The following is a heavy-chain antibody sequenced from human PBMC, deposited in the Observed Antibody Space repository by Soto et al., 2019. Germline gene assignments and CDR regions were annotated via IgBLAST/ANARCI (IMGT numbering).Heavy chain of an antibody. V-gene: IGHV4-39*01. J-gene: IGHJ4*02. CDR1: GGSISSSSYY. CDR3: ARRIYDFWSGYLPLVFDY. D-gene: IGHD3-3*01. Sequence: QLQLQESGPGLVKPSETLSLTCTVSGGSISSSSYYWGWIRQPPGKGLEWIGSIYYSGSTYYNPSLKSRVTISVDTSKNQFSLKLSSVTAADTAVYYCARRIYDFWSGYLPLVFDYWGQGTLVTVSS. CDR2: IYYSGST.